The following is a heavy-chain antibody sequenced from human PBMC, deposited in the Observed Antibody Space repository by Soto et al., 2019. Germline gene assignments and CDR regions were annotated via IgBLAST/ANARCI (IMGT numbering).Heavy chain of an antibody. D-gene: IGHD3-3*01. Sequence: QVQLVESGGGVVQLGRSLGRSCPASGFIFVGYALHWVAQAPGKGLEWGAVISYVGINKNKADSGKGRFTISRDNSKNTLHLQMNSLRAEDTAVYYCAKDQSGYDHYAMDVWGQGTAVTVSS. CDR3: AKDQSGYDHYAMDV. J-gene: IGHJ6*02. CDR2: ISYVGINK. CDR1: GFIFVGYA. V-gene: IGHV3-30*18.